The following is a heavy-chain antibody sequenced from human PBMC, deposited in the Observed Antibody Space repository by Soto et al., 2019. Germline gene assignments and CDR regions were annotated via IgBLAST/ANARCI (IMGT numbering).Heavy chain of an antibody. J-gene: IGHJ4*02. CDR2: IGTTGGT. D-gene: IGHD3-22*01. CDR3: ARAIGPTLFDY. V-gene: IGHV3-13*04. Sequence: GGSLRLSCSACGFTFSSYDMHWVRQGTGKGLEWVSAIGTTGGTYYAGSVKGRFTISRENAKNSLYLQMNSLRAGDTAIYFCARAIGPTLFDYWGQGTLVTVSS. CDR1: GFTFSSYD.